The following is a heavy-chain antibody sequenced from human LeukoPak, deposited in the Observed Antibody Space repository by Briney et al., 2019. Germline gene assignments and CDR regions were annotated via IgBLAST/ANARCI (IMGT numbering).Heavy chain of an antibody. D-gene: IGHD4/OR15-4a*01. V-gene: IGHV3-53*01. CDR2: IHSGGST. J-gene: IGHJ4*02. CDR3: ARIAIGYGVNSGGY. Sequence: GGSPRLSCAASGFTVSNNYITWVRQAPGKGLEWVSVIHSGGSTYYADSVKGRFTISRDISKNTLYLQMNSLRAEDTAVYYCARIAIGYGVNSGGYWGQGTLATVSS. CDR1: GFTVSNNY.